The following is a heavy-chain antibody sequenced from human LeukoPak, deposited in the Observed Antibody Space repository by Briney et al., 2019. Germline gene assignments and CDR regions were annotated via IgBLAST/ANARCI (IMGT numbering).Heavy chain of an antibody. CDR1: GFTFSSSY. V-gene: IGHV3-23*05. CDR3: AKRGNPTVGHHYLDV. Sequence: GGSPRLSCAASGFTFSSSYMSWVRQAPGSGLEWVSSIRHSDSNTYYADSVMGRFTISRDNSKNTLYLQMNSLSAEDTAVYYCAKRGNPTVGHHYLDVWGKGTTVSVSS. J-gene: IGHJ6*03. D-gene: IGHD1-1*01. CDR2: IRHSDSNT.